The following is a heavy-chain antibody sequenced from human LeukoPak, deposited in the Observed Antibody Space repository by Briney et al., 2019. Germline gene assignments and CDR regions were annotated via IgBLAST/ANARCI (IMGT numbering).Heavy chain of an antibody. CDR2: IYPADSDI. CDR1: GYSINNYW. J-gene: IGHJ6*02. V-gene: IGHV5-51*01. Sequence: GESLKISCKGSGYSINNYWIGWLRQMPGKGLEWMGIIYPADSDIRYSPSFQGQVTISADKSISTAYLQWSSLKASDTAMYYCARQDCSGGSCLYGVDVWGQGTTVTVSS. CDR3: ARQDCSGGSCLYGVDV. D-gene: IGHD2-15*01.